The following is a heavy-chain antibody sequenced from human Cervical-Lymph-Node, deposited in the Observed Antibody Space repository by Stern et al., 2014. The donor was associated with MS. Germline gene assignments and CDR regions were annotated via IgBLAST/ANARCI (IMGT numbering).Heavy chain of an antibody. J-gene: IGHJ5*02. D-gene: IGHD4-11*01. CDR3: AHRSLRTTTYHWFDP. V-gene: IGHV2-5*02. CDR1: GFSLSTSGVG. CDR2: IYWDDDK. Sequence: QVTLKESGPTLVKPTQTLTLTCTFSGFSLSTSGVGVGWIRQPPGKALEWLAVIYWDDDKRYSPSLKSRLTITKDTSKNQVVLTMTNMDPVDTATYYCAHRSLRTTTYHWFDPWGQGTLVTVSS.